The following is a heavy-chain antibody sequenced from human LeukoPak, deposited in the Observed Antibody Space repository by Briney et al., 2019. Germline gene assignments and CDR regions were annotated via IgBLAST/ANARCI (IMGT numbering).Heavy chain of an antibody. D-gene: IGHD3-22*01. CDR2: IWYGGSTK. V-gene: IGHV3-33*01. CDR3: ATSLTYYYDSSGYSY. Sequence: GGSLRLSCAASGFTFSSCGMHWVRQAPGKGLEWVAVIWYGGSTKYYADSVKGRFTISRDNSKNTLYLQMNSLRAEDTAVYYCATSLTYYYDSSGYSYWGQGTLVTVSS. CDR1: GFTFSSCG. J-gene: IGHJ4*02.